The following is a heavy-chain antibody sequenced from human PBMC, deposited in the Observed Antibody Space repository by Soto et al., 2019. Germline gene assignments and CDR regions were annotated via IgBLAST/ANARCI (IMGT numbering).Heavy chain of an antibody. Sequence: QVQLVQSAAEVKKPGASVKVSCKASGYTFIRYGITWVRQAPGQGLEWMGWISPYNDYTIYAQKLQGRVTMTTDTYTRQEDMVRVGLKTDDTAAYYCARVGNYEYSWGKLSHYGLDVWCQGTSVTVSS. D-gene: IGHD3-16*01. CDR3: ARVGNYEYSWGKLSHYGLDV. J-gene: IGHJ6*02. CDR1: GYTFIRYG. V-gene: IGHV1-18*01. CDR2: ISPYNDYT.